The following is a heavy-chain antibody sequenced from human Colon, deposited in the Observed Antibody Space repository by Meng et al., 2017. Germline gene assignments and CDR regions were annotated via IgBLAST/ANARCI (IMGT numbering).Heavy chain of an antibody. CDR3: ARGEWFGGFDY. Sequence: ASVKVSCKASGYTFSRSGVNWVRQAPGQGLEWMGWISAYNGNTKYAQTLQGRVTLTIDASTSTAYMDLRSLISDDTAVYYCARGEWFGGFDYWGQGTLVTVSS. J-gene: IGHJ4*02. D-gene: IGHD3-10*01. V-gene: IGHV1-18*01. CDR2: ISAYNGNT. CDR1: GYTFSRSG.